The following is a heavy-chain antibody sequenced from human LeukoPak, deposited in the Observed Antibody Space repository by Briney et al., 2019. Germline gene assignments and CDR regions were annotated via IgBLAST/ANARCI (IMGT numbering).Heavy chain of an antibody. V-gene: IGHV1-18*04. CDR3: ARVDILTGYYPNPDY. J-gene: IGHJ4*02. CDR1: GYTFTSYG. CDR2: ISAYNGNT. Sequence: APVKVSCKASGYTFTSYGISWVRQAPGQGLEWMGWISAYNGNTNYAQKLQGRVTMTTDTSTSTAYMELRSLRSDDTAVHYCARVDILTGYYPNPDYRGQGTLVTVSS. D-gene: IGHD3-9*01.